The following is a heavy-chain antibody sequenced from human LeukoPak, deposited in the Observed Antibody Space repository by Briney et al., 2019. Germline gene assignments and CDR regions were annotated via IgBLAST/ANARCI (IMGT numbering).Heavy chain of an antibody. CDR1: GFTFSSYW. CDR2: IKSDGST. D-gene: IGHD6-19*01. J-gene: IGHJ5*02. CDR3: ARDVIAVAGWFDP. Sequence: PGGSLRLSCAASGFTFSSYWMHWVRQTPGKGLVWVSRIKSDGSTIYADSVKGRFTISRDNAKNSLYLQMNSLRAEDTAVYYCARDVIAVAGWFDPWGQGTLVTVSS. V-gene: IGHV3-74*01.